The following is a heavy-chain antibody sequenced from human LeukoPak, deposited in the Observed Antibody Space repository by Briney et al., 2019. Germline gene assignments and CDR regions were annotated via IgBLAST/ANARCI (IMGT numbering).Heavy chain of an antibody. J-gene: IGHJ6*03. D-gene: IGHD2-2*01. CDR3: ARVNSGTRSRLYSYYYFMDV. CDR2: ISSGSSYI. CDR1: GFTFSTYS. V-gene: IGHV3-21*04. Sequence: PGGSLRLSCAASGFTFSTYSMNWVREAPGKGLEWVSSISSGSSYIYYADSVKGRFTISRGNAKKSLYLQMNSLRAEETAVYYCARVNSGTRSRLYSYYYFMDVWGKGTAATVSS.